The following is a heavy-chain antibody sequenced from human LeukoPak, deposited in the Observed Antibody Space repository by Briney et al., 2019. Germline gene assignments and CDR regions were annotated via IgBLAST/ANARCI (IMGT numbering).Heavy chain of an antibody. CDR1: GFTFTTYW. Sequence: PGGSLRLSCAASGFTFTTYWLGWVRQPPGKGLEWVANIKQDGTEKYYVDSVKGRFTISRDNAKNSLYLQMNSLRAEDTAVYYCARVWEAAAGSLDDYWGQGTLVTVSS. V-gene: IGHV3-7*01. CDR2: IKQDGTEK. J-gene: IGHJ4*02. CDR3: ARVWEAAAGSLDDY. D-gene: IGHD6-13*01.